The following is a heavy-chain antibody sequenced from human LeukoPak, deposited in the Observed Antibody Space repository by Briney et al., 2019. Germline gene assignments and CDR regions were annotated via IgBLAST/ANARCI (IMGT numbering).Heavy chain of an antibody. J-gene: IGHJ4*02. V-gene: IGHV3-74*01. CDR3: ARSGPTYNSELDY. Sequence: HPGGSLRLSCAASGFTFSRYWMHWVRQAPGKGLVWVSRINSDASSTTYAGSVKGRFTISRDNAKNTLYLQMNSLRAEDTAVYFCARSGPTYNSELDYWGQGTLVTVSS. CDR2: INSDASST. CDR1: GFTFSRYW. D-gene: IGHD6-19*01.